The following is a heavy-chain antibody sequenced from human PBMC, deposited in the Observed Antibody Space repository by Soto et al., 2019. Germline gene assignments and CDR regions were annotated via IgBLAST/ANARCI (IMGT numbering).Heavy chain of an antibody. CDR3: ARTRGWGSYYYYYMDV. J-gene: IGHJ6*03. Sequence: GGSLRLSCAASGFTVSSNYMSWVRQAPGKGLEWVSVIYSGGSTYYADSVKGRFTISRDNSKNTLYLQMNSLRAEDTAVYYCARTRGWGSYYYYYMDVWGKGTTVTVSS. V-gene: IGHV3-66*01. CDR2: IYSGGST. D-gene: IGHD6-19*01. CDR1: GFTVSSNY.